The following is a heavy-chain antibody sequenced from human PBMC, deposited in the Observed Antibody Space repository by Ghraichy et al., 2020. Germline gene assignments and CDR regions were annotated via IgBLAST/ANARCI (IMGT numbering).Heavy chain of an antibody. CDR3: AREAEETGFMGARHYMDV. CDR2: IYYSGST. V-gene: IGHV4-59*01. Sequence: SETLSLTCTVSGGSISSYYWSWIRQPPGKGLEWIGYIYYSGSTNYNPSLKSRVTISVDTSKKQFSLKLSSVTAADTAVYYCAREAEETGFMGARHYMDVWGKGTTVTVSS. CDR1: GGSISSYY. D-gene: IGHD1-26*01. J-gene: IGHJ6*03.